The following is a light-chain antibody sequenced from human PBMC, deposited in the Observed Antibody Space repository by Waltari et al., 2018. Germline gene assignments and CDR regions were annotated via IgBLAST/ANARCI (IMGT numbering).Light chain of an antibody. J-gene: IGLJ2*01. CDR1: RSDIGPYDN. CDR2: DVT. CDR3: SSYETSNTVV. Sequence: QSALTQPASVPGSPGQSITISCTGTRSDIGPYDNVPWYQPPPGKAPKLIIYDVTGRPSGISDRFSGSKYGNTASLTISGLQAKDEAFYHCSSYETSNTVVFGGGTKLTVL. V-gene: IGLV2-14*03.